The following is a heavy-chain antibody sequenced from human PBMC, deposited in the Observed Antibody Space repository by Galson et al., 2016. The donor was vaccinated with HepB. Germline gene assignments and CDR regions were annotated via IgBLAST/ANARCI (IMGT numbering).Heavy chain of an antibody. CDR1: GGSITSGGYY. J-gene: IGHJ4*02. Sequence: TLSLTCTVSGGSITSGGYYCSWIRQHPGKGLEWIGSIFEDGTTYYNPSLKSRVVISEDTSERQFSLRLNSVTAADTAVYYCARSLTLVVNFDNWGQGALVTVSS. CDR3: ARSLTLVVNFDN. V-gene: IGHV4-31*03. CDR2: IFEDGTT. D-gene: IGHD2-8*02.